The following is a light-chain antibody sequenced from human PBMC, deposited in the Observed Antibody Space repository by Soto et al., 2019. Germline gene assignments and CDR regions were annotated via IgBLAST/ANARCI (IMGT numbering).Light chain of an antibody. CDR2: GAS. CDR1: QSVSSSY. J-gene: IGKJ2*01. CDR3: QQYCRSPPHT. Sequence: EIVLTQSPGTLSLSPGERATLSCRASQSVSSSYLAWYQQKPGQAPRLLIYGASSRATGSPDRFSGSGSGTDVTLTISRLEPEDFPVYYCQQYCRSPPHTCGQGTKLEIK. V-gene: IGKV3-20*01.